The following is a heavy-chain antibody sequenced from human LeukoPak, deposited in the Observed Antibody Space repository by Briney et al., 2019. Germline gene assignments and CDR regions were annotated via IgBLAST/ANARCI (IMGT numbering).Heavy chain of an antibody. CDR2: INTGNGNT. J-gene: IGHJ4*02. CDR3: ARGGSRMTTFYIIDY. D-gene: IGHD4-11*01. Sequence: ASVMIYCKASGYTLTSFAIYCVRQAPGQRPELMGWINTGNGNTKYSQKFQGRVTITRDTSANTAYMELSSLRFEDTAVYYCARGGSRMTTFYIIDYWGQGTLVTVSS. V-gene: IGHV1-3*04. CDR1: GYTLTSFA.